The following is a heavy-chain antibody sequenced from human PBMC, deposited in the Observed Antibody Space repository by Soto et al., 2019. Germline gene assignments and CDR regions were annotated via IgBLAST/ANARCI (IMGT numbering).Heavy chain of an antibody. CDR3: ARGEYHYAMDV. Sequence: EVQLVQSGAEVKKPGESLKISCKGSGYTFTNNWIGWVRQMPGKGLEWMGIIYPTDSDTRYTPSFQGQVTISADRSISTAYLQWSSLKASDSAMYYCARGEYHYAMDVWGQGTTVTVSS. CDR2: IYPTDSDT. J-gene: IGHJ6*02. CDR1: GYTFTNNW. D-gene: IGHD2-21*01. V-gene: IGHV5-51*01.